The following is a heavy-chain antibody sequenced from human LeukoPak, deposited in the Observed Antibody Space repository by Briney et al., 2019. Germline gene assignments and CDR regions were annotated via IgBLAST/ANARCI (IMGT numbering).Heavy chain of an antibody. CDR3: ARGTLEHCSGASCYPLDS. Sequence: PGGSLRLSCAASGFTFSSYAMSWVRQAPGKGLEWVSTIGGSDGSTYYANSVKGRFTISRDNSKNTLYLQMNSLRAEDTAVYYCARGTLEHCSGASCYPLDSWGQGTLVTVSS. CDR2: IGGSDGST. D-gene: IGHD2-15*01. CDR1: GFTFSSYA. J-gene: IGHJ5*01. V-gene: IGHV3-23*01.